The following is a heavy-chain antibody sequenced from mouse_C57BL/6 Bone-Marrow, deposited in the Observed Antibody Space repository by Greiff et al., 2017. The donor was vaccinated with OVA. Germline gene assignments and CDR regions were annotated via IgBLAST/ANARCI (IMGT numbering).Heavy chain of an antibody. CDR3: ARGSAYAMDY. D-gene: IGHD1-1*01. CDR2: ISGGGGNT. V-gene: IGHV5-9*01. Sequence: DVMLVESGGGLVKPGGSLKLSCAASGFTFSSYTMSWVRQTPEKRLEWVATISGGGGNTYYPDSVKGRFTISRDNAKNTLYLQMSSLRSEDTAFYYCARGSAYAMDYWGQGTSVTVSS. J-gene: IGHJ4*01. CDR1: GFTFSSYT.